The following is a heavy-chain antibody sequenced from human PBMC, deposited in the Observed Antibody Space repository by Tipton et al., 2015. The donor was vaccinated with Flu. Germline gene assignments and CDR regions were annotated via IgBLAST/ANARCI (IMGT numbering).Heavy chain of an antibody. CDR2: ISYDGNNK. J-gene: IGHJ6*02. CDR3: AKDGYCSGGSCYFRYNYYGLDV. Sequence: AASGFTFSSYGMHWVRQAPGKGLEWVTFISYDGNNKYYTDSVKGRFTISRDNSNNTLYLQMNSLRAEDTAVYYCAKDGYCSGGSCYFRYNYYGLDVWGQGTTVTVSS. CDR1: GFTFSSYG. D-gene: IGHD2-15*01. V-gene: IGHV3-30*18.